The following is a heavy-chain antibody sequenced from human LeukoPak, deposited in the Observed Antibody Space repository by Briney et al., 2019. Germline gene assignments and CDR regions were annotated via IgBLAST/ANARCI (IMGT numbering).Heavy chain of an antibody. J-gene: IGHJ5*02. CDR3: ATLRKGYCSGGSCPRGYWFDP. CDR2: IIPIFGTA. Sequence: SVKVSCKASGGTFSSYAISWVRQAPGQGLEWMGGIIPIFGTASYAQKFQGRVTITADESTSTAYMELSSLRSEDTAVYYCATLRKGYCSGGSCPRGYWFDPWGQGTLVTVSS. D-gene: IGHD2-15*01. CDR1: GGTFSSYA. V-gene: IGHV1-69*13.